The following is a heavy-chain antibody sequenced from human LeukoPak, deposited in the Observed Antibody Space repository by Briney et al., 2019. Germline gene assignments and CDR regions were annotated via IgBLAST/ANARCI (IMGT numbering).Heavy chain of an antibody. CDR2: IWYGGSNK. D-gene: IGHD5-18*01. Sequence: GRSLRLSCAASGFTFSSYGMHWVRQAPGKGLEWVAVIWYGGSNKYYADSVKGRFTISRDNSKNTLYLQMNSLRAEDTAVYYCAKDRPRGYSYEAVDYWGQGTLVTVSS. J-gene: IGHJ4*02. CDR3: AKDRPRGYSYEAVDY. V-gene: IGHV3-33*06. CDR1: GFTFSSYG.